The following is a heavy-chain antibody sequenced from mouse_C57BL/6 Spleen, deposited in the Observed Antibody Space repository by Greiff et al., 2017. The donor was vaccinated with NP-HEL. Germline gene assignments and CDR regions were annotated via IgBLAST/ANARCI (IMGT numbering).Heavy chain of an antibody. D-gene: IGHD2-3*01. J-gene: IGHJ1*03. CDR1: GYTFTDYN. V-gene: IGHV1-18*01. CDR2: INPNNGGT. CDR3: ARDSDGYSWYFDV. Sequence: VQLQQSGPELVKPGASVKIPCKASGYTFTDYNMAWVKQSHGKSLEWIGDINPNNGGTIYNQKFKGKATLTVDKTSSTAYLELRSLTSEDTAVDYCARDSDGYSWYFDVWGTGTTVTVSS.